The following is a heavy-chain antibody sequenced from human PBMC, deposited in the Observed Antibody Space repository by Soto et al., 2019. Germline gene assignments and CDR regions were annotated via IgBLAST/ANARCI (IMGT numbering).Heavy chain of an antibody. CDR2: IKQDGSEK. Sequence: GGSLRLSCAVSGFTFSSYWMSWVRQAPWKGLEWVANIKQDGSEKYYVDSVKGRFTISRDNSKNTLYLQMNSLRAEDTAVYYCARETVTNYYYYYGMDVWGQGTTVTVSS. V-gene: IGHV3-7*03. CDR1: GFTFSSYW. J-gene: IGHJ6*02. D-gene: IGHD4-4*01. CDR3: ARETVTNYYYYYGMDV.